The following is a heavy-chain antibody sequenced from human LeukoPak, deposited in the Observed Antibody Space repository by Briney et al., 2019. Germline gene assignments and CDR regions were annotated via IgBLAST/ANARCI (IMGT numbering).Heavy chain of an antibody. Sequence: GASVKVSCKASGYTFTGYYMHWVRQAPGQGLEWMGWINPNSGGSNYAQKFQGRVTMTRDTSISTAYMELSRLRSDDSAVYYCARDPGENSSSWSYYYYMDVWGKGTTVTVSS. D-gene: IGHD6-13*01. CDR1: GYTFTGYY. CDR3: ARDPGENSSSWSYYYYMDV. V-gene: IGHV1-2*02. J-gene: IGHJ6*03. CDR2: INPNSGGS.